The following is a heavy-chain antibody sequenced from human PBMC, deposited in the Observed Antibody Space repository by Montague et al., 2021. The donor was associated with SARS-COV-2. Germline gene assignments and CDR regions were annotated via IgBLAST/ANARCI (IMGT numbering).Heavy chain of an antibody. Sequence: SLRLSCAASGFAFGDYALSWVRQAPGKGLEWLGLIKSKASCETTDYAASMRGRFTISRDDSKNVAYLQMHSLTTEDTAFYYCTRNTGGNSRGAGSWGQGTLVTVSS. D-gene: IGHD4-23*01. CDR3: TRNTGGNSRGAGS. CDR2: IKSKASCETT. CDR1: GFAFGDYA. J-gene: IGHJ5*02. V-gene: IGHV3-49*04.